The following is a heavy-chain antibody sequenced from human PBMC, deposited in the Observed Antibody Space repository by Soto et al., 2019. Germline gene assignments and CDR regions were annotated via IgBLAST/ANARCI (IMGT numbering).Heavy chain of an antibody. CDR2: INPNSGGT. Sequence: ASVKVSCKASGYTFTGYYMHWVRQAPGQGLEWMGWINPNSGGTNYAQKFQGWVTMTRDTSISTAYMELSRLRSDDTAVYYCTRDEFVVAGNDAFHIWGQGTMVTVSS. D-gene: IGHD2-2*01. J-gene: IGHJ3*02. CDR1: GYTFTGYY. CDR3: TRDEFVVAGNDAFHI. V-gene: IGHV1-2*04.